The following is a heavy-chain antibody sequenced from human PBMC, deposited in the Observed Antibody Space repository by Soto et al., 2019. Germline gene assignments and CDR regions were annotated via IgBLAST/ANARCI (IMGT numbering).Heavy chain of an antibody. D-gene: IGHD3-3*01. J-gene: IGHJ2*01. Sequence: QVPLQESGPGLVKPSQTLSLTCTVPGGSISSGDYYWSWIHQPPGKGLEWIGYIYYSGRTNYNPSLSSRVTISVDTSKNQFSLNLSSVTAADTAVYYCARIVESDYTIDFDLWGRGTLVTVSS. CDR3: ARIVESDYTIDFDL. CDR2: IYYSGRT. CDR1: GGSISSGDYY. V-gene: IGHV4-30-4*01.